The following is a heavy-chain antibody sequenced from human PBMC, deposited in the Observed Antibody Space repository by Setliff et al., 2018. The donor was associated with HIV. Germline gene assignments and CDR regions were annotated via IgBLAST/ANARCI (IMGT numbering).Heavy chain of an antibody. V-gene: IGHV4-30-4*08. CDR2: IHYSGST. CDR1: GGSISSGDYY. CDR3: ARDGFWSGYIDY. D-gene: IGHD3-3*01. Sequence: SETLSLTCTVSGGSISSGDYYWSWIRQPPGKGLEWIGYIHYSGSTYYNPSLKSRVTISVDTSKSQFSLKLSSVTAADTAVYYCARDGFWSGYIDYWGQGTLVTVSS. J-gene: IGHJ4*02.